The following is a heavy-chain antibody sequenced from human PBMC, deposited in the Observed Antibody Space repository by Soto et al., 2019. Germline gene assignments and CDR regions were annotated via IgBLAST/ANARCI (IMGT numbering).Heavy chain of an antibody. CDR3: AKDRVTTRRHYYYMDV. CDR1: GFTFSSYA. J-gene: IGHJ6*03. CDR2: ISGSGGST. V-gene: IGHV3-23*01. D-gene: IGHD1-26*01. Sequence: PGGSLRLSCAASGFTFSSYAMSWVRQAPGKGLEWVSAISGSGGSTYYADSVKGRFTISRDNSKNTLYLQMNSLRAEDTAVYYCAKDRVTTRRHYYYMDVWGKGTTVTVSS.